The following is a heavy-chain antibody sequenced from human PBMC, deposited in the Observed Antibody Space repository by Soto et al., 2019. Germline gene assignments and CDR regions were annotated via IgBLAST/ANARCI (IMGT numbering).Heavy chain of an antibody. D-gene: IGHD5-12*01. V-gene: IGHV3-23*01. CDR1: GFTFSSYA. CDR3: AKDGPRYSGYGRLGY. CDR2: ISGSGGST. Sequence: PGGSLRLSCAASGFTFSSYAMSWVRQAPGKGLEWVSAISGSGGSTYYADSVKGRFTISRDNSKNTLYLRMNSLRAEDTAVYYCAKDGPRYSGYGRLGYWGQGTLVTVSS. J-gene: IGHJ4*02.